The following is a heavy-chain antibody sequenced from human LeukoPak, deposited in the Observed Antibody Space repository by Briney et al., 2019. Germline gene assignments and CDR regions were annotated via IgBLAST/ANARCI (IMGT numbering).Heavy chain of an antibody. V-gene: IGHV1-3*01. J-gene: IGHJ2*01. Sequence: GASVKVSCKASGYTFTSCAMHWVRQAPGQKLEWMGWINAGNGNTKYSQKFQGRVTITRDTSASTAYMELSSLRSEDTAVYYCARGYGDYVWYFDLWGRGTLVTVSS. D-gene: IGHD4-17*01. CDR3: ARGYGDYVWYFDL. CDR2: INAGNGNT. CDR1: GYTFTSCA.